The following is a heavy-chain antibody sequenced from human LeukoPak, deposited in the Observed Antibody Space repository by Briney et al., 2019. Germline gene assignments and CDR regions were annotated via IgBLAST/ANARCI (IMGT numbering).Heavy chain of an antibody. J-gene: IGHJ4*02. Sequence: SETLSLTCTVSGGSISSYYWSWIRQPAGKGLEWIGRIYTSGSTNYNPSLKSRVTMSVDTSKNQFSLKLSSVTAADTAVYYCARERHRSSTSCYHFDYWGQGTLVTVSS. CDR2: IYTSGST. CDR1: GGSISSYY. D-gene: IGHD2-2*01. V-gene: IGHV4-4*07. CDR3: ARERHRSSTSCYHFDY.